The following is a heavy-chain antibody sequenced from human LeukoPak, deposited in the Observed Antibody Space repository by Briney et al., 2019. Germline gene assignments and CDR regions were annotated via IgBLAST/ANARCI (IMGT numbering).Heavy chain of an antibody. J-gene: IGHJ5*02. D-gene: IGHD2-21*01. V-gene: IGHV1-2*02. CDR1: GYSFTDYY. Sequence: GASVKVSCKTSGYSFTDYYMHWVRQAPGQGLEWTGWINPNSGGTSSAQKFQGRVTMTRDTSITTVYMEMSWLTSDDTAIYYCARADRLHGGPYLIGPWGQGTLVTVSS. CDR2: INPNSGGT. CDR3: ARADRLHGGPYLIGP.